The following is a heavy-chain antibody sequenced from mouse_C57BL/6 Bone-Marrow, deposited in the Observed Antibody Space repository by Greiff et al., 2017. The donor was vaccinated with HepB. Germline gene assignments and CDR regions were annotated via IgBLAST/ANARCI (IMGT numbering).Heavy chain of an antibody. CDR1: GYTFTSYW. Sequence: QVQLQQPGAELVRPGSSVKLSCKASGYTFTSYWMDWVKQRPGQGLEWIGNIYPSDSETHYNQKFKDKATLTVDKSSSTAYMQLSSLTSEDSAVYYCAISDGSSHFDYWGQGTTLTVSS. D-gene: IGHD1-1*01. V-gene: IGHV1-61*01. CDR2: IYPSDSET. CDR3: AISDGSSHFDY. J-gene: IGHJ2*01.